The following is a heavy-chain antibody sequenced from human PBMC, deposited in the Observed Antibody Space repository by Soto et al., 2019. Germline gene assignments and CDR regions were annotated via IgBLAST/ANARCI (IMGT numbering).Heavy chain of an antibody. CDR1: GFTFSSHS. D-gene: IGHD6-19*01. Sequence: EVQLVESGGGLVKPGGSLRLSCAASGFTFSSHSVNWVRQAPGKGLEWVSCITATSSFIYYADSVKGRFTISRDNAKHSLYLQMDSLRVEDTAVYYCARGAVVGIGYFDLWDRGTLVTVSS. J-gene: IGHJ2*01. CDR3: ARGAVVGIGYFDL. CDR2: ITATSSFI. V-gene: IGHV3-21*01.